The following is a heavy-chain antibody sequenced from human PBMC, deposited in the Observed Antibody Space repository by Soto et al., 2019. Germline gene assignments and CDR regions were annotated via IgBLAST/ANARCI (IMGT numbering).Heavy chain of an antibody. D-gene: IGHD2-15*01. J-gene: IGHJ5*02. CDR3: ARDLSLTVVTLNWFDH. V-gene: IGHV4-31*03. Sequence: SETLSLTCTVSGGSISSGGYYWSWIRQHPGKGLEWIGYIYYSGSTYYNPSLKSRVTISVDTSKKQFSLKLSSVTAADTAVYYCARDLSLTVVTLNWFDHWGQATLVTVCS. CDR1: GGSISSGGYY. CDR2: IYYSGST.